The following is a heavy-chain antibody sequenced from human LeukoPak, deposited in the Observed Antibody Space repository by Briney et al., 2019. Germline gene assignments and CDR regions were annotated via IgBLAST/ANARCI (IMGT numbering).Heavy chain of an antibody. J-gene: IGHJ4*02. V-gene: IGHV1-69*10. CDR1: GGTFSSYA. D-gene: IGHD1-1*01. CDR3: ARSEETTGTIFY. CDR2: IIPILGIA. Sequence: ASVRVSCKASGGTFSSYAISWVRQAPGQGLEWMGGIIPILGIANYAQKFQGRVTITADKSTSTAYMELSSLRSEDTAVYYCARSEETTGTIFYWGQGTLVTVSS.